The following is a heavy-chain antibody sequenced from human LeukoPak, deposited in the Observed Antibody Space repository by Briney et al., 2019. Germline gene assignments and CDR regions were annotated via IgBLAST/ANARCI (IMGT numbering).Heavy chain of an antibody. CDR3: AKVSLIVVVPGAIGGWFDP. J-gene: IGHJ5*02. V-gene: IGHV4-39*07. CDR2: IYYSGST. Sequence: PSETLSLTCTVSGGSISSSSYYWGWIRQPPGKGLEWIGSIYYSGSTNYNPSLKSRVTISVDTSKNQFSLKLSSVTAADTAVYYCAKVSLIVVVPGAIGGWFDPWGQGTLVTVSS. D-gene: IGHD2-2*02. CDR1: GGSISSSSYY.